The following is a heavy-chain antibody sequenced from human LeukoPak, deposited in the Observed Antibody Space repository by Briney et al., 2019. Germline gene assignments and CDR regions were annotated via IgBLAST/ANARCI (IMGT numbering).Heavy chain of an antibody. CDR2: IWYDGSNE. CDR1: GFTFSTYG. J-gene: IGHJ6*02. V-gene: IGHV3-33*01. CDR3: ARYDARYGMDV. Sequence: GGSLRLSCAASGFTFSTYGVHWVRQAQGKGLEWVALIWYDGSNENYADSVKGRFTISRDNSRNTLYLQMNSLRAEDTAVYYCARYDARYGMDVWGQGTTVTVSS. D-gene: IGHD1-1*01.